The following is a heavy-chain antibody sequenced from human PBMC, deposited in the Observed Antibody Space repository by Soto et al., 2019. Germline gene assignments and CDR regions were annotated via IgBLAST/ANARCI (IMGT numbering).Heavy chain of an antibody. CDR1: GDSISSSGSS. Sequence: SSETLSLTCDVSGDSISSSGSSWNWIRQPPGKALEWIGFTYHSGSTYYNPSLESRVTISVDRSKNQFSLKLKSVTAADRAVYYCARSSDYGGYTYFNSWGQGTLVTVSS. V-gene: IGHV4-30-2*01. CDR3: ARSSDYGGYTYFNS. CDR2: TYHSGST. D-gene: IGHD4-17*01. J-gene: IGHJ4*02.